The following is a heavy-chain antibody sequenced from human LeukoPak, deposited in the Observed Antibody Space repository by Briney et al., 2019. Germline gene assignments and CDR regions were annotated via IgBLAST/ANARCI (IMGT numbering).Heavy chain of an antibody. CDR2: IYRDGST. CDR3: AQLPSS. V-gene: IGHV3-66*02. Sequence: GGSLRLSCAVSEFTFSSHYMTWVRQAPGKGLEWVSVIYRDGSTYYADPVKGRFTISRDNFKNTLYLQMDSLRLEDTAVYYCAQLPSSWGQGTLVTVSS. J-gene: IGHJ5*02. D-gene: IGHD1-26*01. CDR1: EFTFSSHY.